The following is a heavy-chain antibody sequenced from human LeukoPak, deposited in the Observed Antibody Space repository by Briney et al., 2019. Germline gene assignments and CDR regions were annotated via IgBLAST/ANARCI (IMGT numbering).Heavy chain of an antibody. CDR2: INSDGSST. Sequence: GGSLRLSCAASGFTFSSYWMHWVRQAPGKGLVWVSRINSDGSSTSYADSVKGRFTISRDNAKNTLYLQMNSLRAEDTAVYYCARAKGYCSGGSCPFDYWGQGTLVTVSS. D-gene: IGHD2-15*01. J-gene: IGHJ4*02. CDR1: GFTFSSYW. V-gene: IGHV3-74*01. CDR3: ARAKGYCSGGSCPFDY.